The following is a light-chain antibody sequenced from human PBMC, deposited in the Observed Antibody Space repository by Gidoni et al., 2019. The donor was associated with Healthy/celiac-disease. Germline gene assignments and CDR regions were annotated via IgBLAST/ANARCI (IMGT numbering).Light chain of an antibody. J-gene: IGKJ2*01. CDR3: QQYNSYSYT. Sequence: DVRMTQYPSTRSASVGDRVTITCRASQSISSWLAWYQQKPGKAPKLLIYDASSLESGVPSRFSGSGSGTEFTLTISSLQPDDFATYYCQQYNSYSYTFGQGTKLEIK. V-gene: IGKV1-5*01. CDR2: DAS. CDR1: QSISSW.